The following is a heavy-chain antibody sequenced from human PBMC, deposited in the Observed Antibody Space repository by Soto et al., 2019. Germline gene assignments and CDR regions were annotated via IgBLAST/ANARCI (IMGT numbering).Heavy chain of an antibody. J-gene: IGHJ6*02. CDR2: IYYSGST. V-gene: IGHV4-59*01. Sequence: PSETLSLTCTVSGGSIISYYWSWIRQPPGKGLEWIGYIYYSGSTNYNPSLKSRVTISVDTSKNQFSLKLSSVTAADTAVYYCARKSGGYYYGMDVWGQGTTVTVSS. D-gene: IGHD3-16*01. CDR3: ARKSGGYYYGMDV. CDR1: GGSIISYY.